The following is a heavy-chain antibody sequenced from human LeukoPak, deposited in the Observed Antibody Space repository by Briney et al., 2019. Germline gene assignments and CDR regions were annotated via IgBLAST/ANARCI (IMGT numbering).Heavy chain of an antibody. V-gene: IGHV1-2*02. CDR1: GYTFTGYY. CDR3: ARSKSYCSGGSCYSGILDY. Sequence: EASVKVSCKASGYTFTGYYVHWVRQAPGQGLEWMGWINPNSGGTNYAQKFQGRVTMTRDTSISTAYMELSRLRSDDTAVYYCARSKSYCSGGSCYSGILDYWGQGTLVTVSS. J-gene: IGHJ4*02. CDR2: INPNSGGT. D-gene: IGHD2-15*01.